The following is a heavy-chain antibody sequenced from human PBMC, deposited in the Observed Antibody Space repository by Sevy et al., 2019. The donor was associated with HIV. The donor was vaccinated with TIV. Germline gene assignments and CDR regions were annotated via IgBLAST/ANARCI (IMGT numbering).Heavy chain of an antibody. CDR3: AREEYDYIWGSYRKGGY. CDR1: GGTFSSYA. J-gene: IGHJ4*02. CDR2: IIPIFGTA. D-gene: IGHD3-16*02. V-gene: IGHV1-69*13. Sequence: ASVKVSCKASGGTFSSYAISWVRQAPGQGLEWMGGIIPIFGTANYAQKFQGRVTITADESTSTAYMELSSLRSEDTAVYYCAREEYDYIWGSYRKGGYWGQGTLVTVSS.